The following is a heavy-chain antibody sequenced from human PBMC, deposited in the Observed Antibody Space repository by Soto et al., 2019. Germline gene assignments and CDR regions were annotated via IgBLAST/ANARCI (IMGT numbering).Heavy chain of an antibody. Sequence: SETLSLTCTVSAGSITSDEYYWNWIRYSPGKGLGWIGFIHHTGSTFYNPSLESRASISIDTSESQFSLNLASVTVADTAVYYCARRPTGSGSSFFDYWGPGTLVTVSS. CDR2: IHHTGST. J-gene: IGHJ4*02. CDR1: AGSITSDEYY. D-gene: IGHD3-10*01. V-gene: IGHV4-31*03. CDR3: ARRPTGSGSSFFDY.